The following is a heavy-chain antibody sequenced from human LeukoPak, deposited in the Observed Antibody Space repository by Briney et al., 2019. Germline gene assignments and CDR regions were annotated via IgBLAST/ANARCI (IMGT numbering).Heavy chain of an antibody. CDR2: ISGDGGST. Sequence: GGSLRLSCAASGFTFDDYAMHWVRQAPGKGLEWVSLISGDGGSTYYADSVKGRFTISRDNSKNSLYLQMNSLSTEDTALYYCAKEVITMVRGVINYYMDVWGKGTTVTVSS. CDR3: AKEVITMVRGVINYYMDV. CDR1: GFTFDDYA. J-gene: IGHJ6*03. V-gene: IGHV3-43*02. D-gene: IGHD3-10*01.